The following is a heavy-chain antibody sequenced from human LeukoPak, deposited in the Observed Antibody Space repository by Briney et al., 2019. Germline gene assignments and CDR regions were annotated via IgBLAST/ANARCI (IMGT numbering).Heavy chain of an antibody. CDR3: AREGHYDSSGYYDY. Sequence: SETLSLTCTVSGGSFSSYYWSWIRQPPGKGLEWIGYLYYTGSTNYNPSLKSRVTISVDTSKNQFSLKLSSVTAADTAVYYCAREGHYDSSGYYDYWGQGTLVTVSS. D-gene: IGHD3-22*01. CDR2: LYYTGST. J-gene: IGHJ4*02. CDR1: GGSFSSYY. V-gene: IGHV4-59*01.